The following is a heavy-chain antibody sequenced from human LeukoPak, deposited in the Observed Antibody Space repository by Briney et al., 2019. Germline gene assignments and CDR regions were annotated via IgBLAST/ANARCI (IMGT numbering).Heavy chain of an antibody. V-gene: IGHV1-46*01. Sequence: GGSVQVSCQASGYTFTSYYMHWVRPAPGQGLEWMGIINPSGGSTSYAQKFQGRVTMTRDMSTSTVYMELSSLRSEDTAVYYCASGSGGSGSYYKDYVDVWGKGTTVTVSS. CDR1: GYTFTSYY. J-gene: IGHJ6*03. CDR2: INPSGGST. D-gene: IGHD3-10*01. CDR3: ASGSGGSGSYYKDYVDV.